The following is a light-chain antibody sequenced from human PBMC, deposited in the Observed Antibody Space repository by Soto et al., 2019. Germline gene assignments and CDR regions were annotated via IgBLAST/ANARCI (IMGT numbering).Light chain of an antibody. CDR2: SDN. Sequence: QSVLTQPPSTSGTPGQRVTISCSGDSSNIAKNYVYWYQQVPGMAPKLLIYSDNQRPSGVPDRFSGSRSGNTASLTVSGLQAEDEADYYCSSYGGSSDLVFGGGTKLTVL. V-gene: IGLV1-47*02. CDR3: SSYGGSSDLV. CDR1: SSNIAKNY. J-gene: IGLJ2*01.